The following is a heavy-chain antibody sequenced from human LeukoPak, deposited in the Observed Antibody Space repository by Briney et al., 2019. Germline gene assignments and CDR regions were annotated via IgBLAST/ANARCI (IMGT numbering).Heavy chain of an antibody. CDR3: AKTPKYASKGYGLSAAFDI. D-gene: IGHD4-17*01. J-gene: IGHJ3*02. Sequence: GGSLRLSCAASGFTFDDYAMHWVRQAPGKGLEWVSGISWNSGSIGYADSVKGRFTISRDNAKNSLYLQMNSLRAEDTALYYCAKTPKYASKGYGLSAAFDIRGQGTMVTVSS. CDR1: GFTFDDYA. CDR2: ISWNSGSI. V-gene: IGHV3-9*01.